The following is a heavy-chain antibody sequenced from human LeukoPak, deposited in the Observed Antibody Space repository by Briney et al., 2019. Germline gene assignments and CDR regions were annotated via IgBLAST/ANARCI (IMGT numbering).Heavy chain of an antibody. CDR1: GYSFISYW. J-gene: IGHJ4*02. D-gene: IGHD3-10*01. Sequence: GESLNISGKGSGYSFISYWIGGVRQMPGKGLEWMGIIYPGDSAPSYSPSFQGQVTFSADKSINTAYLQWSSLKASDTAMYYCARLGYGSGNYYKGSDYWGQGTLVTVSS. V-gene: IGHV5-51*01. CDR2: IYPGDSAP. CDR3: ARLGYGSGNYYKGSDY.